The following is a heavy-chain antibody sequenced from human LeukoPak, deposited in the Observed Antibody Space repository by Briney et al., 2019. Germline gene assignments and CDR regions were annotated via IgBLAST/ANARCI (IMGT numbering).Heavy chain of an antibody. CDR1: GFTFSSYA. Sequence: GGSLRLSCAASGFTFSSYAMSWVRQAPGKGLEWVSAISGSGGSTYYADSVKGRFTISRDNSKNTLYLQMNSLRAEDTALYHCARLYCSGGSCYGMAAFDIWGQGTMVTVSS. CDR2: ISGSGGST. J-gene: IGHJ3*02. V-gene: IGHV3-23*01. CDR3: ARLYCSGGSCYGMAAFDI. D-gene: IGHD2-15*01.